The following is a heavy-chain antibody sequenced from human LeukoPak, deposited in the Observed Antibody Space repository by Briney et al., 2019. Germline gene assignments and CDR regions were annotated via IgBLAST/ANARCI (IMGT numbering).Heavy chain of an antibody. CDR1: GYTFTSYD. Sequence: ASVKVSCKASGYTFTSYDINWVRQATGQGLEWMGWMNPNSGNTGYAQKFQGRVTMTRNTSISTAYMELSSLRSEDTAVYNCARVMRLRAYYDSSGYRLGYWGQGTLVTVSS. D-gene: IGHD3-22*01. J-gene: IGHJ4*02. CDR3: ARVMRLRAYYDSSGYRLGY. CDR2: MNPNSGNT. V-gene: IGHV1-8*01.